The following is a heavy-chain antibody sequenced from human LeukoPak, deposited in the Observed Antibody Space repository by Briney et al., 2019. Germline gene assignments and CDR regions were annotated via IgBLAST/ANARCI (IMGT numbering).Heavy chain of an antibody. D-gene: IGHD2-2*01. CDR1: GFTFSSYA. Sequence: PGRSLRLSCAASGFTFSSYAMHWVRQAPGKGLEWVAVISYDGSNKYYADSVKGRFTISRDNSKNTLYLQMNSLRAEDTAVYYCARDRGWGPGYCSSTSCPGGYYFDYWGQGTLVTVSS. CDR2: ISYDGSNK. J-gene: IGHJ4*02. CDR3: ARDRGWGPGYCSSTSCPGGYYFDY. V-gene: IGHV3-30*04.